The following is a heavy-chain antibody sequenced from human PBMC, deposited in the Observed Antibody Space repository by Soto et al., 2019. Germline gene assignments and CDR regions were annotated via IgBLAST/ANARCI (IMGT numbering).Heavy chain of an antibody. D-gene: IGHD2-2*01. V-gene: IGHV1-2*02. Sequence: GASVKVSCKTSEYTFTDNYIYWIRQAPGQGLEWMGWLNPNSGATDFAQRFQGRVTLTSDTSISTAYMELNRLTSDDTAVFYCARQSCGSTSCFYDYWGPGTLVTVPQ. CDR2: LNPNSGAT. J-gene: IGHJ4*02. CDR1: EYTFTDNY. CDR3: ARQSCGSTSCFYDY.